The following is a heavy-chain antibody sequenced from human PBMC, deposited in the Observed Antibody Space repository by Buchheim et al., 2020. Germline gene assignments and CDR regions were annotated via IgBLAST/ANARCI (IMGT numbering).Heavy chain of an antibody. D-gene: IGHD4-23*01. V-gene: IGHV3-48*01. CDR3: AVLYYGGNFDY. CDR2: ISSSSSTI. CDR1: GFTFSSYS. Sequence: EVQLVESGGGLVQPGGSLRLSCAASGFTFSSYSMNWVRQAPGKGLEWVSYISSSSSTIYYADSVTGRFTISRDNATHSLYLQMNSLRAEDTAVYYCAVLYYGGNFDYWGQGTL. J-gene: IGHJ4*02.